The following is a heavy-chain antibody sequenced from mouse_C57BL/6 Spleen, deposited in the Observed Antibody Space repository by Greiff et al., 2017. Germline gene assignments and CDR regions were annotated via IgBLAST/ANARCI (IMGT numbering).Heavy chain of an antibody. CDR2: FNPNYGAT. V-gene: IGHV1-39*01. CDR3: ASYYYGSTPFAY. J-gene: IGHJ3*01. CDR1: GYSFTDYN. D-gene: IGHD1-1*01. Sequence: VQLQQSGPELVKPGASVKISCKASGYSFTDYNMNWVKQSNGKSLEWIGVFNPNYGATRYNQKFKGKATLTVDQSSSTAYMQLNSLTSEDSAVYYCASYYYGSTPFAYWGQGTLVTVSA.